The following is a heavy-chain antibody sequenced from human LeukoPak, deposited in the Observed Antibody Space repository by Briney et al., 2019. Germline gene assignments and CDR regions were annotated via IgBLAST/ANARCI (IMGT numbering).Heavy chain of an antibody. CDR1: GDTFNDYT. Sequence: ASVKVSCKTSGDTFNDYTIHWVRQAPGRSLEWVGWVSRDRTKSAEKFQDRVILTRDWTINTAYMEMNMVTSDDTAVYYCARGYGSSLFDYWGQGSLITVSS. CDR3: ARGYGSSLFDY. D-gene: IGHD6-13*01. CDR2: VSRDRT. V-gene: IGHV1-2*02. J-gene: IGHJ4*02.